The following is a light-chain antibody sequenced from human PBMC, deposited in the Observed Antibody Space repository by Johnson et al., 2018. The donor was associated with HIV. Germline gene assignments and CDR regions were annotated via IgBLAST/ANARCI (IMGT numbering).Light chain of an antibody. V-gene: IGLV1-51*02. CDR3: ATWDSSLSAYV. CDR1: GSNIGNNY. J-gene: IGLJ1*01. Sequence: QSVLTQPPSVSAAPGQKVTISCSGNGSNIGNNYVSWYQQLPGTAPKLLIYENNKRPSGIPDRFSGSKSGSSATLGITGLQTGDEADYYCATWDSSLSAYVFGPGTKVTIL. CDR2: ENN.